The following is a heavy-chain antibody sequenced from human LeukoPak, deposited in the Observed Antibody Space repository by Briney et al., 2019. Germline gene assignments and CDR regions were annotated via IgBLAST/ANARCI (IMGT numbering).Heavy chain of an antibody. CDR2: IYHSGST. V-gene: IGHV4-38-2*01. Sequence: SQTLSLTCAVSGYAIRSGHYWGWIRQPPGRGLEWIGTIYHSGSTYYNPSLKRRVTISVDTSKNQFSLRLSSVTAADTAVYYCARLAPREFDYWGQGTLVTVSS. CDR1: GYAIRSGHY. CDR3: ARLAPREFDY. J-gene: IGHJ4*02.